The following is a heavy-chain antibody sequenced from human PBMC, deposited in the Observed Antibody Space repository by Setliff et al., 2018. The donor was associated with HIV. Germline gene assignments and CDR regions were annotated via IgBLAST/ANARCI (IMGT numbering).Heavy chain of an antibody. CDR2: ISSSGST. Sequence: KASETLSLTCTVSGGSMTSSNYYWGWIRQSPGRGLEWIGSISSSGSTTYHPSLRSRVTVSAATSKNQFSLKLTSVTAADTAVYFCARDPHYSDTSGHYSWFYFDYWGQGTLVTVSS. V-gene: IGHV4-39*07. J-gene: IGHJ4*02. CDR1: GGSMTSSNYY. CDR3: ARDPHYSDTSGHYSWFYFDY. D-gene: IGHD3-22*01.